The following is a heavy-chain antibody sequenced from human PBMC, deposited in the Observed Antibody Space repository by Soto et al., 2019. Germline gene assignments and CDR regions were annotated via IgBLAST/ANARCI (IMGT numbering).Heavy chain of an antibody. CDR1: GDTVTKYG. CDR3: ASATSIAVAGKET. D-gene: IGHD6-19*01. Sequence: QVQLVQSGGGVKKPGASVKVSCKASGDTVTKYGISWVRQAPGQGLEWLGWISFYNGHTNYALKFQDRITFTTDTSTSTTSMELRSLTSADTAVYYCASATSIAVAGKETWGQGTLVTVSS. J-gene: IGHJ4*02. V-gene: IGHV1-18*01. CDR2: ISFYNGHT.